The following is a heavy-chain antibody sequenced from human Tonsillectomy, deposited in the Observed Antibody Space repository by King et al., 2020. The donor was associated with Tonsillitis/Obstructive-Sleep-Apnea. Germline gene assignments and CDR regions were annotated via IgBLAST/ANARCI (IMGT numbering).Heavy chain of an antibody. CDR1: GGSISSYY. D-gene: IGHD3-10*01. CDR3: ARGIRGDNDAFDI. V-gene: IGHV4-59*01. J-gene: IGHJ3*02. Sequence: QMQLQESGAGLVKPSETLSLTCTVSGGSISSYYWSWIWQPPGKGLEWIGYIYYSGSTNYNPSLKSRVTISVDTSKNQFSLKLGSVTAADTAVYYCARGIRGDNDAFDIWGQGTMVTVSS. CDR2: IYYSGST.